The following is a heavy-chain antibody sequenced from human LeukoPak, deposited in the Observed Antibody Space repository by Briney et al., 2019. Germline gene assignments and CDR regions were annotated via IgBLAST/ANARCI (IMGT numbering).Heavy chain of an antibody. Sequence: SETLSLTCTVSGGSISSYYWSWIRQPPGKGPEWIGYIYYSGSTNYNPSLKSRVTISVDTSKNQFSLKLSSVTAADTAVYYCARGPVRTYYYDSSGSSNWFDPWGQGTLVTVSS. D-gene: IGHD3-22*01. CDR1: GGSISSYY. V-gene: IGHV4-59*01. J-gene: IGHJ5*02. CDR3: ARGPVRTYYYDSSGSSNWFDP. CDR2: IYYSGST.